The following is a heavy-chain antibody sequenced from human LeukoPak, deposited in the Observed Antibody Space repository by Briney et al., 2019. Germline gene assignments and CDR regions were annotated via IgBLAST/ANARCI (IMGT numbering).Heavy chain of an antibody. CDR1: GGSISSGGYY. D-gene: IGHD3-22*01. J-gene: IGHJ6*03. V-gene: IGHV4-30-2*01. Sequence: SETLSLTCTVSGGSISSGGYYWSWIRQPPGKGLEWIGYIYHSRSTYYNPSLKSRVTISVDRSKNQFSLKLSSVTAADTAVYYRARVDSGYYYMDVWGKGTTVTVSS. CDR2: IYHSRST. CDR3: ARVDSGYYYMDV.